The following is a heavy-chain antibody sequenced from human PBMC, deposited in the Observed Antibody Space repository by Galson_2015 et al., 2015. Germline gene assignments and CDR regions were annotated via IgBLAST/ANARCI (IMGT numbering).Heavy chain of an antibody. CDR1: GFTFSSYG. J-gene: IGHJ6*02. D-gene: IGHD4-11*01. Sequence: SLRLSCAASGFTFSSYGMHWVRQAPGKGLEWVAVITYDGSNKYYADSVKGRFTISRDNSKNTLYLQMNSLRAEDTAVYYCAKGGGYSNWPPNYYYYYGMDVWGQGTTVTVSS. CDR2: ITYDGSNK. V-gene: IGHV3-30*18. CDR3: AKGGGYSNWPPNYYYYYGMDV.